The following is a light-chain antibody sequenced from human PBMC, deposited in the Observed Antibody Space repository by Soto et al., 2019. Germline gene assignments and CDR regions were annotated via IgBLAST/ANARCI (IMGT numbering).Light chain of an antibody. CDR2: GAS. J-gene: IGKJ1*01. Sequence: EIVMTQSPATLSVSPGERATLSCRASQSVRNNLAWYQQKPGQAPRLLIYGASTRATGIPARFSGSGSGTEFTLTISSLQPDDFATDYCQQYNDWPLTFGQGTKVDIK. CDR3: QQYNDWPLT. CDR1: QSVRNN. V-gene: IGKV3-15*01.